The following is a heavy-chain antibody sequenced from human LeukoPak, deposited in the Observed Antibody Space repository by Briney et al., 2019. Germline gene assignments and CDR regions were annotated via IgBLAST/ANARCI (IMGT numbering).Heavy chain of an antibody. Sequence: GGSLRLSCAASGFTFSSYAMHWVRQAPGKGLEWVAVISYDGSNKYYADSVKGRFAISRDNSKNTLYLQMDSLRAEDTAVYYCAREDSSSWCPDYWGQGTLVTVSS. J-gene: IGHJ4*02. CDR3: AREDSSSWCPDY. CDR1: GFTFSSYA. V-gene: IGHV3-30*09. D-gene: IGHD6-13*01. CDR2: ISYDGSNK.